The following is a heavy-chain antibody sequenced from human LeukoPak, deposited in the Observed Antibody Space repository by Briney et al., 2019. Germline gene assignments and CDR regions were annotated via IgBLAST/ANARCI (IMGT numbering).Heavy chain of an antibody. CDR2: TNSGGTNT. CDR3: AKQSYARSLGE. V-gene: IGHV3-23*01. J-gene: IGHJ4*02. D-gene: IGHD2-8*01. CDR1: GFPFSDFF. Sequence: PGGSLRLSCATSGFPFSDFFMTWVRQAPGKGLEWISTTNSGGTNTYYAESVKGRFTISRDNSKNALYLQMSSLRVEDTAIYYCAKQSYARSLGEGGPGTLVTVSS.